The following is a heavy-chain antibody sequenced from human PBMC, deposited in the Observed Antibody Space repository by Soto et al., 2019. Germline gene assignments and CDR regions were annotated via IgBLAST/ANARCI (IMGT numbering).Heavy chain of an antibody. Sequence: QVQLVQSGAEVKKPGASVKVSCKASGYTFTNYPMHWVRQAPEQRLEWMGWINPGNRNTKYSQKFQGRVTITRDTSASTAYMELSSLRSEDTAVYYCARDVGAFDIWGQGTMVTVSS. CDR3: ARDVGAFDI. CDR2: INPGNRNT. V-gene: IGHV1-3*01. CDR1: GYTFTNYP. D-gene: IGHD3-10*01. J-gene: IGHJ3*02.